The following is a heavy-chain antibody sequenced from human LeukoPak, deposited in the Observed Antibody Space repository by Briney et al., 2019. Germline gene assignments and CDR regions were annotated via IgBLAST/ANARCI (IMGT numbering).Heavy chain of an antibody. CDR1: GYTFTNYA. V-gene: IGHV1-3*01. CDR2: INAGNGNT. J-gene: IGHJ6*02. Sequence: EASVKVSCKASGYTFTNYAMYWVRQAPGQRLEWMGWINAGNGNTKYSQKLQGRVTITSDTSANTVYMELSSLRSEDTAVYYCARGGRFLEWDPSPYYGMDVWGQGTTVTVPS. CDR3: ARGGRFLEWDPSPYYGMDV. D-gene: IGHD3-3*01.